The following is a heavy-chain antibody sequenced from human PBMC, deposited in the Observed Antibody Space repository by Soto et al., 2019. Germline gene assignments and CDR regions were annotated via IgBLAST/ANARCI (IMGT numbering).Heavy chain of an antibody. D-gene: IGHD5-12*01. J-gene: IGHJ6*02. CDR2: IYYSGST. Sequence: SETLSLTCTVSGGSISSGDYYWSWIRQPPGKGLEWIGYIYYSGSTYYNPSLKSRVTISVDTSKNQFSLKLSSVTAADTAVYYCAREGVSGYELYYGMDVWGQGTTVTVSS. CDR3: AREGVSGYELYYGMDV. V-gene: IGHV4-30-4*01. CDR1: GGSISSGDYY.